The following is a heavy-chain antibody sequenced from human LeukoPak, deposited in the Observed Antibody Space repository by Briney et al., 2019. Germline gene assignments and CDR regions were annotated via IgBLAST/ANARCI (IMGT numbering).Heavy chain of an antibody. CDR2: INHSGST. Sequence: SETLSLTCAVYGGSFSGYYWSWIRQPPGKGLEWIGEINHSGSTNYNPSLKSRVTISVDTSKNQFSLKLSSVTAADTAVYYCARAYCSGGSCRYIDAFDIWGQGTMVTVSS. CDR3: ARAYCSGGSCRYIDAFDI. V-gene: IGHV4-34*01. D-gene: IGHD2-15*01. CDR1: GGSFSGYY. J-gene: IGHJ3*02.